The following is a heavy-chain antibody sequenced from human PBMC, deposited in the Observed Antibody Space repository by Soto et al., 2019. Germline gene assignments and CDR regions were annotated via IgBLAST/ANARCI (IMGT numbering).Heavy chain of an antibody. CDR2: MNPNSGNT. J-gene: IGHJ6*03. CDR1: GYTFTSYD. Sequence: ASVKVSCKASGYTFTSYDINWVRQATGQGLEWMGWMNPNSGNTGYAQKFQGRVTMTRNTSISTAYMELSSLRSEDTAVYYCARTAVAGYYYYYDMDVWGKGTTVTVSS. CDR3: ARTAVAGYYYYYDMDV. D-gene: IGHD6-19*01. V-gene: IGHV1-8*01.